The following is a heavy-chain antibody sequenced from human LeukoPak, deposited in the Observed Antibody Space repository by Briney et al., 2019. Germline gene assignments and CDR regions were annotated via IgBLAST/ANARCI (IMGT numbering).Heavy chain of an antibody. Sequence: GASVNVSCKASGGTFSSYAISWVRQAPGQGLEWMGGIIPIFGTANYAQKFQGRVTITADESTSTAYMGLSSLRSEDTAVYYCARDLVSSSWPKYYYYYYGMDVWGQGTTVTVSS. CDR2: IIPIFGTA. CDR1: GGTFSSYA. D-gene: IGHD6-13*01. V-gene: IGHV1-69*01. CDR3: ARDLVSSSWPKYYYYYYGMDV. J-gene: IGHJ6*02.